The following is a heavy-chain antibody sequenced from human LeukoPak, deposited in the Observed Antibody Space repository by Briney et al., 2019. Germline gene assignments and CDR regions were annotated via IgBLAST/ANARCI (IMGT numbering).Heavy chain of an antibody. J-gene: IGHJ4*02. D-gene: IGHD6-19*01. CDR1: GFTLSSYA. Sequence: GGSLRLSCAASGFTLSSYAMSWVRQAPGKGLEWVSAISGSGGSTYYADSVKGRFTISRDNSKNTLYLQMNSLRAEDTAVYYCAKIGGWYSNYFDYWGQGTLVTVPS. V-gene: IGHV3-23*01. CDR3: AKIGGWYSNYFDY. CDR2: ISGSGGST.